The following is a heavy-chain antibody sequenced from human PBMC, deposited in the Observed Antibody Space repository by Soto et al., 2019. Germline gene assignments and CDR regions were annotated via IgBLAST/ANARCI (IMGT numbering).Heavy chain of an antibody. CDR3: VKESLRELLHY. CDR1: GFTFSSYA. V-gene: IGHV3-64D*06. J-gene: IGHJ4*02. CDR2: ISSNGGST. Sequence: GGSLRLSCSACGFTFSSYAMHWVRQAPGKGLEYVSAISSNGGSTYYADSVKGRFTISRDNSKNTLYLQMSSLRAEDTAVYYCVKESLRELLHYWGQGTLVTVSS. D-gene: IGHD1-26*01.